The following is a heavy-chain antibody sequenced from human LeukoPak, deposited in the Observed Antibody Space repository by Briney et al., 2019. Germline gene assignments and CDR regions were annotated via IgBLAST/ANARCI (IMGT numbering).Heavy chain of an antibody. J-gene: IGHJ4*02. CDR2: INPNSGGT. D-gene: IGHD2-8*02. Sequence: ASVKVSCKASGYTFTGYYMHWVRQAPGQGLEWMGWINPNSGGTNYAQKFQGRVTMTEDTSTDTAYMELSSLRSEDTAVYYCATSGLNFDYWGQGTLVTVSS. CDR1: GYTFTGYY. V-gene: IGHV1-2*02. CDR3: ATSGLNFDY.